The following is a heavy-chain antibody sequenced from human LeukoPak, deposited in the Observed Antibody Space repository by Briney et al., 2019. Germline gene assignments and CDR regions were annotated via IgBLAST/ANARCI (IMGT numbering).Heavy chain of an antibody. CDR1: GGSISSYY. J-gene: IGHJ4*02. CDR2: IYYSGST. CDR3: ARLTTVTAPRLDY. V-gene: IGHV4-59*01. Sequence: SETLSLTCTVSGGSISSYYWSWIRQPPGKGLEWIGYIYYSGSTNYNPSLKSRDTISLDTSKNQFSLKLSSVTAADTAVYYCARLTTVTAPRLDYWGQGTLVTVSS. D-gene: IGHD4-17*01.